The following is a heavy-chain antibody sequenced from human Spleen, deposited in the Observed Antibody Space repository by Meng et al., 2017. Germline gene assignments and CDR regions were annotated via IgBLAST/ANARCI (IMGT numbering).Heavy chain of an antibody. CDR1: GFTFGDYG. CDR3: SRGYYDSRGYYWFDP. CDR2: ISSKNYGGTT. Sequence: GESLKISCTGSGFTFGDYGVSWFRQAPGKGLEWVVFISSKNYGGTTDSAASVKGRFTISRDDSKSIADLQMNSLKTEDTAMYYCSRGYYDSRGYYWFDPWGQGTLVTVSS. V-gene: IGHV3-49*03. J-gene: IGHJ5*02. D-gene: IGHD3-22*01.